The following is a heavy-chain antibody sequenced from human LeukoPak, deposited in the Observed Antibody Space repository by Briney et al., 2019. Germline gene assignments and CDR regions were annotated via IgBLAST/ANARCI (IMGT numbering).Heavy chain of an antibody. CDR3: TTAGYYSGGTCH. J-gene: IGHJ4*02. Sequence: GGSLRLSCAASGFTFSNAWMSWVRQAPGKGLEWAGHIKSKTDGGTTDYAAPVKVRFTISRDDSKNTLYLQMHSLRTEDTAVYYCTTAGYYSGGTCHWGPGTLVTVSS. CDR2: IKSKTDGGTT. V-gene: IGHV3-15*01. CDR1: GFTFSNAW. D-gene: IGHD2-15*01.